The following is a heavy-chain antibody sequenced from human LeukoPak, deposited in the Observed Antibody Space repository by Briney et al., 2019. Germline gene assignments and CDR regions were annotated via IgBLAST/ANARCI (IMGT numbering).Heavy chain of an antibody. Sequence: PGGSLRLSCAASGFTFSSYSMNWVRQAPGKGLEWVPYISSSSSTIYYADSVKGRFTISRDNAKNSLYLQMNSLRAEDTAVYYCARYDSSGYTPSDQPWGKGTTVTVSS. CDR3: ARYDSSGYTPSDQP. CDR2: ISSSSSTI. V-gene: IGHV3-48*04. J-gene: IGHJ6*04. D-gene: IGHD3-22*01. CDR1: GFTFSSYS.